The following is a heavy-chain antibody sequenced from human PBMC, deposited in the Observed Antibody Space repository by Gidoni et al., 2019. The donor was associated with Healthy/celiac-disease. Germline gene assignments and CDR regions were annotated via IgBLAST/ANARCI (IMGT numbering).Heavy chain of an antibody. CDR1: GGSFSGYY. CDR2: INHSGST. V-gene: IGHV4-34*01. Sequence: QVQLQQWGAGLLKPSETLSLTCAVYGGSFSGYYWSWIRQPPGKGLEWIGEINHSGSTNYNPSLKSRVTISVDTSKNQFSLKLSSVTAADTAVYYCASRKSYSSSWYAIDYWGQGTLVTVSS. J-gene: IGHJ4*02. D-gene: IGHD6-13*01. CDR3: ASRKSYSSSWYAIDY.